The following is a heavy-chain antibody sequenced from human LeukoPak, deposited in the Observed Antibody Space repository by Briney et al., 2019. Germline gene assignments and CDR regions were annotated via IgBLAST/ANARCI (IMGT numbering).Heavy chain of an antibody. Sequence: HTGGSLRLSCAASGFTFSSYSMNWVRQAPGKGLEWVSYISSSSSTIYYADSVKGRFTISRDNAKNSLYLQMNSLRAEDTAVYYCARGPTYIVGATMWAHDYWGQGTLVTVSS. CDR3: ARGPTYIVGATMWAHDY. V-gene: IGHV3-48*04. CDR2: ISSSSSTI. D-gene: IGHD1-26*01. J-gene: IGHJ4*02. CDR1: GFTFSSYS.